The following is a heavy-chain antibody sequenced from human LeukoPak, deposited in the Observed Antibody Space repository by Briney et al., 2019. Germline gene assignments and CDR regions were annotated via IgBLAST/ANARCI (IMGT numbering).Heavy chain of an antibody. CDR2: INPNSGGT. CDR3: ARDIENHSPSGAYFDS. D-gene: IGHD3-10*01. CDR1: GFTFTAYH. Sequence: ASVKVSCKASGFTFTAYHMHWVRQAPGQGLEWMGWINPNSGGTNYAQKFQDRVTLTTDTSTTTAYMELRSLRSADTAVYYCARDIENHSPSGAYFDSWGQGTLVTVSS. J-gene: IGHJ4*02. V-gene: IGHV1-2*02.